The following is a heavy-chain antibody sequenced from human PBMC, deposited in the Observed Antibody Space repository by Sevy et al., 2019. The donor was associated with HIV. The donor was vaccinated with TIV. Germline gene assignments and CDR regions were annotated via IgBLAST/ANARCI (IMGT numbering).Heavy chain of an antibody. Sequence: GGSLRLSCAASGFSVSNNFMSWVRQAPGRGLEWVSVIYSDGGTDYADSVKGRFTISRDNTDNTLYLQMNSLRADDTAVYYCARVGTGYWGQGTLVTVSS. D-gene: IGHD3-22*01. CDR3: ARVGTGY. J-gene: IGHJ4*02. CDR1: GFSVSNNF. V-gene: IGHV3-53*01. CDR2: IYSDGGT.